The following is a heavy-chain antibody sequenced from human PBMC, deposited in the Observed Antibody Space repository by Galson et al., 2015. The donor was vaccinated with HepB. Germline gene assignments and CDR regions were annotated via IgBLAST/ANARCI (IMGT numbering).Heavy chain of an antibody. CDR1: GFTFSSYA. CDR3: AKVSSSWYYYYGMDV. J-gene: IGHJ6*02. D-gene: IGHD6-13*01. Sequence: SLRLSCAASGFTFSSYAMSWVRQAPGKGLEWVSAISGSGGSTYYADSVKGRFTISRDNSKNTLYLQMNSLRAEDTAVYYCAKVSSSWYYYYGMDVWGQGTTVTVSS. CDR2: ISGSGGST. V-gene: IGHV3-23*01.